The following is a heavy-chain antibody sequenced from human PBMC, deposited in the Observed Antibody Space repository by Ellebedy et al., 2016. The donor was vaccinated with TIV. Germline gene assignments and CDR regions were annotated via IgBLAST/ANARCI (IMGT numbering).Heavy chain of an antibody. CDR3: ARTDLRYGMDV. D-gene: IGHD3/OR15-3a*01. V-gene: IGHV4-59*08. Sequence: SETLSLXXNVSGGSISSYYWSWIRQPPGKGLEWIGYIYYNGNTNYNPSLESRVTISVDTSKNQLSLNLSSVTAADTAVYYCARTDLRYGMDVWGQGTTVTVSS. J-gene: IGHJ6*02. CDR1: GGSISSYY. CDR2: IYYNGNT.